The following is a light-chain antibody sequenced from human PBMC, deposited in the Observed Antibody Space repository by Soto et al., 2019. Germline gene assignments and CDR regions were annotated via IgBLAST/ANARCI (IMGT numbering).Light chain of an antibody. CDR2: EVS. CDR1: SSDVGGYNY. J-gene: IGLJ1*01. V-gene: IGLV2-14*01. CDR3: SSYTSSSSYV. Sequence: QSVLTQPACVSGSPGQSITISCTGTSSDVGGYNYVSWYQQHPGKAPKLMIYEVSNRPSGVSNRFSGSKSGNTASLTISGLQAEDEADYYCSSYTSSSSYVFGTGTKLTVL.